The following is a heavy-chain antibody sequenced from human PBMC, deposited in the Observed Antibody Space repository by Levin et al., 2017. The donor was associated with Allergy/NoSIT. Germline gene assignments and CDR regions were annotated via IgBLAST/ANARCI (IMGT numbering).Heavy chain of an antibody. CDR1: GFTFSTYA. V-gene: IGHV3-30*04. CDR3: ARGNQYSGYDSGYYDYGMDV. CDR2: ISYDGSNK. J-gene: IGHJ6*02. Sequence: GGSLRLSCAASGFTFSTYAMHWVRQAPGKGLEWVAVISYDGSNKYYADSVKGRFTISRDNSKNTLYLQMNSLRAEDTAVYYCARGNQYSGYDSGYYDYGMDVWGQGTTVTVSS. D-gene: IGHD5-12*01.